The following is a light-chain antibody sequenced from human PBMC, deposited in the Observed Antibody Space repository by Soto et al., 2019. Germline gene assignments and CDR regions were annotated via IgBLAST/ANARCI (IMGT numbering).Light chain of an antibody. CDR2: DAS. V-gene: IGKV1-5*01. J-gene: IGKJ1*01. CDR3: QQYNSYSWT. CDR1: QDINIY. Sequence: DIQMTQSPSSLFASVGDRVTITCQATQDINIYLNWYQQKPGKAPNLLIYDASSLESGVPSRFSGSGSGTEFTLTISSLQPDDFATYYCQQYNSYSWTFGQGTKVDIK.